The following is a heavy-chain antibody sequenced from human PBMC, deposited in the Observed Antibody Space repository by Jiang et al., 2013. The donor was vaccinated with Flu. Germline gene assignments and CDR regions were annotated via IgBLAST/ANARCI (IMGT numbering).Heavy chain of an antibody. Sequence: SGPGLVKPSETLSLTCTVSGGSVSSGSYYWSWIRQPPGKGLEWIGYIYYSGSTNYNPSLKSRVTISVDTSKNQFSLKLSSVTAADTAVYYCARGYDIVDVWGQGTTVTVSS. CDR1: GGSVSSGSYY. J-gene: IGHJ6*02. CDR2: IYYSGST. CDR3: ARGYDIVDV. V-gene: IGHV4-61*01. D-gene: IGHD3-9*01.